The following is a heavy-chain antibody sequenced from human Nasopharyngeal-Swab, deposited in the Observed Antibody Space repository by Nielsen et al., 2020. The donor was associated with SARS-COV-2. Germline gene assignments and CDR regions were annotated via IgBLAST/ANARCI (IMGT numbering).Heavy chain of an antibody. CDR1: GFTFSSYA. V-gene: IGHV3-23*01. D-gene: IGHD6-19*01. Sequence: LKISCAASGFTFSSYAMSWVRQAPGKGLEWVSAISGSGGSTYYADSVKGRFTISRDNSKNTLYLQMNSLRAEDTAVYYCAKDRWTYSSGWRDYWGQGTLVTVSS. CDR3: AKDRWTYSSGWRDY. CDR2: ISGSGGST. J-gene: IGHJ4*02.